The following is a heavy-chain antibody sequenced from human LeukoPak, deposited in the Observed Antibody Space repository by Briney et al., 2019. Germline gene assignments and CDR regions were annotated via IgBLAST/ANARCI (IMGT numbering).Heavy chain of an antibody. Sequence: GGSLRLSCAASGFTFSSYAMSWVRQAPGKGLEWVSAISGSGGSTYYADSVKGRFTISRDNSKNTLYLQMNSLRAEDTAVYYCAIRYCSGGSCYSGPYFQHWGQGTLVTVSS. CDR3: AIRYCSGGSCYSGPYFQH. CDR1: GFTFSSYA. J-gene: IGHJ1*01. CDR2: ISGSGGST. D-gene: IGHD2-15*01. V-gene: IGHV3-23*01.